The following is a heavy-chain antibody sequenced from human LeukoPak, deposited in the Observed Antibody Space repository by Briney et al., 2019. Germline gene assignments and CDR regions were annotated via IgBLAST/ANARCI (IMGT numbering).Heavy chain of an antibody. D-gene: IGHD5-24*01. V-gene: IGHV1-69*05. Sequence: SVKVSCKASGGTFSSYAISWVRQAPGQGLEWMGGIIPTFGTANYAQKFQGRVTITTDESTSTAYMELSSLRSEDTAVYYCASLSRDGYNNFDYWGQGTLVTVSS. J-gene: IGHJ4*02. CDR2: IIPTFGTA. CDR1: GGTFSSYA. CDR3: ASLSRDGYNNFDY.